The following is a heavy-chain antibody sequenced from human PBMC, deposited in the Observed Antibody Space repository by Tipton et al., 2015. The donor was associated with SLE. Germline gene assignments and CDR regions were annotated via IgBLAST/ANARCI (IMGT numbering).Heavy chain of an antibody. D-gene: IGHD3-9*01. CDR3: ARAHYDILTGYYTSFDY. J-gene: IGHJ4*02. CDR2: ISGSGGST. V-gene: IGHV3-23*01. Sequence: GSLRLSCAASGFTFSSYAMSWVRQAPGKGLEWVSAISGSGGSTYYADSVKGRFTISRDNSKNTLYLQINSLRAEDTAVYYCARAHYDILTGYYTSFDYLGQGTLVTVSS. CDR1: GFTFSSYA.